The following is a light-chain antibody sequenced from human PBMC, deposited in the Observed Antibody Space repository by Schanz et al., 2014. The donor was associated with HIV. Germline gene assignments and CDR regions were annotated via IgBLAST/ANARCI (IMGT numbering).Light chain of an antibody. V-gene: IGLV1-47*01. CDR1: NSNIGGNY. J-gene: IGLJ3*02. CDR2: RNN. CDR3: SSYVGKAMV. Sequence: QSVLTQPPSASGTPGQRVTISCSGSNSNIGGNYVYWYQQLPGTAPKLLIYRNNQRPSGVPDRFSGSKSGNTASLTVSGLQAGDEADYYCSSYVGKAMVFGGGTKLTVL.